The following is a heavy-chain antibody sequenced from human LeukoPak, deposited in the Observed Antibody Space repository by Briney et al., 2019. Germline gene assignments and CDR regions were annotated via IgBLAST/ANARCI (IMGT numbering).Heavy chain of an antibody. V-gene: IGHV4-38-2*02. J-gene: IGHJ5*02. CDR1: GGSIRSYY. CDR3: ARDIFDP. Sequence: SETLSLTCTVSGGSIRSYYWGWIRQPPGKGLEWIGSIYHCGSTYYNPSLKSRVTISVDTSKNQFSLKLSSVTAADTAVYYCARDIFDPWGQGTLVTVSS. CDR2: IYHCGST.